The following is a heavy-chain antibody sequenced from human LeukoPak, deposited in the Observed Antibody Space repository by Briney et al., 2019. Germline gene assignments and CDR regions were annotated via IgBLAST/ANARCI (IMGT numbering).Heavy chain of an antibody. J-gene: IGHJ4*02. D-gene: IGHD1-26*01. Sequence: GGSLRLSCAASGFTFSSYAMSWVRQAPGKGLEWVSAISGSGGSTYYADSVKGRFTISRDNSKNTLYLQMNSLRAKDTAVYYCAKQGMNSGSYDYWGQGTLVTVSS. CDR1: GFTFSSYA. V-gene: IGHV3-23*01. CDR2: ISGSGGST. CDR3: AKQGMNSGSYDY.